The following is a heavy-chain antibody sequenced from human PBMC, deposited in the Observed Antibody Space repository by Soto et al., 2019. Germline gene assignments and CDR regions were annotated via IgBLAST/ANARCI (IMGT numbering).Heavy chain of an antibody. J-gene: IGHJ4*02. CDR2: ISGSGDDT. V-gene: IGHV3-23*01. CDR3: VKDRATYYHGSGSDY. CDR1: GFTFSRSV. Sequence: EVQLLESGGGLAQPGGSLRLSSAASGFTFSRSVMTWVRQSPGRGLEWVSAISGSGDDTYYADSVKGRFIVSRDNSKNTLFLQMNSLRAEDSALYYCVKDRATYYHGSGSDYWGQGTLVTVSS. D-gene: IGHD3-10*01.